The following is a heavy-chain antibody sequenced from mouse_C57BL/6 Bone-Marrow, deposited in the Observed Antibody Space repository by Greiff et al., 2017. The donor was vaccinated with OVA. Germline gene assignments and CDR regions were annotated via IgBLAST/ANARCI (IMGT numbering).Heavy chain of an antibody. CDR2: ISDGGSYT. CDR3: AREGRIRRTFYYARDY. V-gene: IGHV5-4*01. Sequence: EVQLVESGGGLVKPGGSLKLSCAASGFTFSSYAMSWVRQTPEKRLEWVATISDGGSYTYYPDNVKGRFTISRDNAKNNLYLQMSHLKSEDTAMYYCAREGRIRRTFYYARDYWGQGTSVTVSS. D-gene: IGHD2-12*01. CDR1: GFTFSSYA. J-gene: IGHJ4*01.